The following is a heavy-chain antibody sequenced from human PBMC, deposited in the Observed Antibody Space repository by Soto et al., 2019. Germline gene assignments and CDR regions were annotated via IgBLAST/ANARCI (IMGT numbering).Heavy chain of an antibody. CDR1: GFTFRNHA. CDR3: AKGVADRGIDS. CDR2: ITATGSAT. Sequence: EVQLLESGGALVQPGGSLRLSCAASGFTFRNHAMTWVRQAPGQGLEYVSSITATGSATFYAASVRGRFAISRDNAKSTLFLQMSSLRAEDTALYYCAKGVADRGIDSWGQVTLVTVAS. V-gene: IGHV3-23*01. J-gene: IGHJ4*02.